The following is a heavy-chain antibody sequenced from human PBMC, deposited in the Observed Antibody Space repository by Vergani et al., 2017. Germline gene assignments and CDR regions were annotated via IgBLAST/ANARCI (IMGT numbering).Heavy chain of an antibody. J-gene: IGHJ5*01. Sequence: QVQLVESVGGVVQPGRSLSLSRVASLFSFCSHGMHWVRQAPGKGLEWVAVIWYDGSNIYYGDSVKGRFTISRDNSKNTLYLQMNSLRVEDTAVYYCARWGNEKRLDSWGQGTLVTVSS. D-gene: IGHD1-1*01. V-gene: IGHV3-33*01. CDR3: ARWGNEKRLDS. CDR1: LFSFCSHG. CDR2: IWYDGSNI.